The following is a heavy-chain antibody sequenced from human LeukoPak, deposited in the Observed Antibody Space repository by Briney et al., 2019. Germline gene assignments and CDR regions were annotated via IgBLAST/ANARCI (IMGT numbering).Heavy chain of an antibody. CDR3: AREMLAAVAAQS. V-gene: IGHV3-21*01. J-gene: IGHJ5*02. CDR1: GFTFSSYS. CDR2: IGSSSSYI. D-gene: IGHD6-19*01. Sequence: GGSLRLSCAASGFTFSSYSMNWVRQAPGKGLEWVSSIGSSSSYIYYADSVKGRFTISRDNAKNSLYLQMNSLRAEDTAVYYCAREMLAAVAAQSWGQGTLVTVSS.